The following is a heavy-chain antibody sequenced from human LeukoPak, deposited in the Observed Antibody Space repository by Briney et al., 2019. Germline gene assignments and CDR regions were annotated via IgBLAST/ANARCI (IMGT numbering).Heavy chain of an antibody. D-gene: IGHD3-10*01. CDR3: ARGRRVLDY. Sequence: GGSLRLSCAASGFTFSGYWMSWVRQAPGKGLEWVANIKQDGSEKYYVDSVKGRFTISRDNAKNSLYLQMNSLRAEDTAVYYCARGRRVLDYWGQGTLVTVSS. CDR1: GFTFSGYW. J-gene: IGHJ4*02. V-gene: IGHV3-7*01. CDR2: IKQDGSEK.